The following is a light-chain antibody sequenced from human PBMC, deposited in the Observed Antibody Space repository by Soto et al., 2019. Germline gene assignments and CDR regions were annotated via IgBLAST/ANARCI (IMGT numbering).Light chain of an antibody. CDR3: HHYEK. J-gene: IGKJ1*01. CDR1: RTVSNR. V-gene: IGKV3-15*01. Sequence: EILITHSPCARSVSPVERVTLSCRASRTVSNRLAWYQHKPGQAPRLLISGASTGATGIPPRFRGSGSGTDFTLTIIRLEPEDFTVHYCHHYEKFGQGTKVDIK. CDR2: GAS.